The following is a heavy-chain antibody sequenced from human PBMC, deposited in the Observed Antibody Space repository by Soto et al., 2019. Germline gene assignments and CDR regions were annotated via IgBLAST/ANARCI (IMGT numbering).Heavy chain of an antibody. D-gene: IGHD3-22*01. Sequence: QVQLVESGGGVVQPGRSLRLSCAASGFTFSSYAMHWVRQAPGKGLEWVAVISYDGSNKYYADSVKGRFTISRDNSENTLYLQMNSLRAEDTAVYYCARDEYWFGDSSGYYGYWGQGTLVTVSS. J-gene: IGHJ4*02. CDR2: ISYDGSNK. V-gene: IGHV3-30-3*01. CDR3: ARDEYWFGDSSGYYGY. CDR1: GFTFSSYA.